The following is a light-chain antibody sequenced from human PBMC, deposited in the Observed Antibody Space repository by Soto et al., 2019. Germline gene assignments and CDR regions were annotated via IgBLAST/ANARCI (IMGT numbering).Light chain of an antibody. J-gene: IGKJ1*01. V-gene: IGKV3-11*01. CDR1: QPVSSK. CDR2: DTS. CDR3: HQRKSWHRT. Sequence: IVLTPSPATLASSPGERATISCRASQPVSSKLAGYHHKTRQAPRLLIYDTSTRATGIPARFSGSGSGTAYTLTISILEPEDCAVYYCHQRKSWHRTFGQGTKVDIK.